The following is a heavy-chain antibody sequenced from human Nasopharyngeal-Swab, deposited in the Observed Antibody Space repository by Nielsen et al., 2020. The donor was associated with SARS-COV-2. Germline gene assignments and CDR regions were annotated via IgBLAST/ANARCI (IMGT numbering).Heavy chain of an antibody. CDR2: IYYSGST. D-gene: IGHD3-10*01. CDR1: GGSISSSSYY. Sequence: SETLSLTCTVSGGSISSSSYYWGWIRQPPGKGLEWIGSIYYSGSTYYNPSPKSRVTISVDTSKNQFSLKLSSVTAADTAVYYCARGNYGSGSYHESDYWGQGTLVTVSS. CDR3: ARGNYGSGSYHESDY. V-gene: IGHV4-39*07. J-gene: IGHJ4*02.